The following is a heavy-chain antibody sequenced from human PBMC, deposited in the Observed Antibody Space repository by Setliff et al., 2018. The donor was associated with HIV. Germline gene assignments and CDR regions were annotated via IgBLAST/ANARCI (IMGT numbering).Heavy chain of an antibody. J-gene: IGHJ4*02. Sequence: SVKVSCKTSGGTFSSYGISWVRQAPGQGLEWMGGIIPMFGTGFYAQKFQGRVTITTDESRSTAYMELSSLSSEDTAVFYCARVGHSSSYHYYLDYWGQGTLVTVSS. D-gene: IGHD6-13*01. CDR1: GGTFSSYG. CDR3: ARVGHSSSYHYYLDY. V-gene: IGHV1-69*05. CDR2: IIPMFGTG.